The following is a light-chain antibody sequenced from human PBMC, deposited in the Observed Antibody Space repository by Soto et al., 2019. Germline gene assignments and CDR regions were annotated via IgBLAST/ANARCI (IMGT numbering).Light chain of an antibody. Sequence: DIHMSQSPSTLSASVGDRVTITCRASQSISSWLAWYQQKPGKAPKLLIYDASSLESGVPSRFSGSGSGTEFTLTISSLQPDDFATYYCQQYNSYWTFXQGTKVDIK. CDR2: DAS. V-gene: IGKV1-5*01. CDR1: QSISSW. CDR3: QQYNSYWT. J-gene: IGKJ1*01.